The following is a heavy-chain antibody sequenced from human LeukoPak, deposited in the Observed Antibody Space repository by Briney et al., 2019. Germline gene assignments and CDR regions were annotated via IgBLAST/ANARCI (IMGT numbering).Heavy chain of an antibody. CDR1: GFTFSSYW. D-gene: IGHD1-7*01. J-gene: IGHJ5*02. Sequence: PGGSLRLSCAASGFTFSSYWMSWVRQAPGKGLEWVANIKQDGSEKYYVDSVKGRFTISRDNAKNSLYLQMNSLRAEDTAGYYCAREGNWNFNWFDPWGQGTLVTVSS. V-gene: IGHV3-7*01. CDR2: IKQDGSEK. CDR3: AREGNWNFNWFDP.